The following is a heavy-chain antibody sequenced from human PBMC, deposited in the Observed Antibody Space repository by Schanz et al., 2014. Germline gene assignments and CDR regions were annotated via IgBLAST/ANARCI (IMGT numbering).Heavy chain of an antibody. CDR3: ARVALPGYSSPRDAFDI. V-gene: IGHV3-21*02. D-gene: IGHD5-18*01. Sequence: EVKLLESGGTLVRPGGSLRLSCAASGFTFSTYAMAWVRQAPGKGLEWVSSISYGTSYIYYAESVKGRFTISRDNAKNSLYLQMYGLRAEDTAVYYCARVALPGYSSPRDAFDIWGQGTMVTVSS. CDR2: ISYGTSYI. J-gene: IGHJ3*02. CDR1: GFTFSTYA.